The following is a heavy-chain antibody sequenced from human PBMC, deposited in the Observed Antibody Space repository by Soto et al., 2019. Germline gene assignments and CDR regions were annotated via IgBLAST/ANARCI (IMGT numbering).Heavy chain of an antibody. Sequence: GASVTVSSKASGYPFRGSYLHWVRQAPGQGLEWMGWINPTSGGTKYAQKFQGRVTMTRDTSISTAYMELSSLRSDDTAVFYCARKIRDYNFDYWGQGTLVTVSS. V-gene: IGHV1-2*02. CDR3: ARKIRDYNFDY. CDR2: INPTSGGT. CDR1: GYPFRGSY. J-gene: IGHJ4*02. D-gene: IGHD4-17*01.